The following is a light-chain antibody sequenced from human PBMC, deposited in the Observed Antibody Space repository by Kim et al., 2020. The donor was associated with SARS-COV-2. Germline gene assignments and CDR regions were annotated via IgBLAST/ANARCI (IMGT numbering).Light chain of an antibody. J-gene: IGKJ4*01. CDR3: QQRSNWPLT. CDR2: DAS. Sequence: LSPGERATHSCRASQSVSSYVAWYQQQPGQAPRLLIYDASNRAPGIPARFSGSGSGTDFTLTISSLEPEDFAVYYCQQRSNWPLTFGGGTKVDIK. CDR1: QSVSSY. V-gene: IGKV3-11*01.